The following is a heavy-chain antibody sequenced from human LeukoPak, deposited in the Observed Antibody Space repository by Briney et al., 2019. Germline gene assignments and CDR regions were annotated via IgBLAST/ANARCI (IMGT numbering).Heavy chain of an antibody. CDR3: ARLYSSGWSPDDY. D-gene: IGHD6-19*01. CDR2: IYPGDSDT. CDR1: GCSFTSYW. J-gene: IGHJ4*02. V-gene: IGHV5-51*01. Sequence: GGSLKISCKGSGCSFTSYWIGLVRQVPGKGLGGVGIIYPGDSDTRYSPSFQGQVTISADKSISTAYLQWSSLKASDTAMYYCARLYSSGWSPDDYWGQGTLVTVSS.